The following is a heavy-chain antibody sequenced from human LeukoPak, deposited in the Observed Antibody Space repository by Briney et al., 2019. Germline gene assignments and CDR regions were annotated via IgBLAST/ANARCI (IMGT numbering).Heavy chain of an antibody. CDR3: ASVQLWGYYFDY. CDR2: IYYSGST. V-gene: IGHV4-59*08. J-gene: IGHJ4*02. D-gene: IGHD5-18*01. Sequence: SSETLSLTCTVSGGSISSYYWSWIGQPPGKGLEGIGYIYYSGSTNYNPSLKSRVTISVDTSKNQFSLKLSSVTAADTAVYYCASVQLWGYYFDYWGQGTLVTVSS. CDR1: GGSISSYY.